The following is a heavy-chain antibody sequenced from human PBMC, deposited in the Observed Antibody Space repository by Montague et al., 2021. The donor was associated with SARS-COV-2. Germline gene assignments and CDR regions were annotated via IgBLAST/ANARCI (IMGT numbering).Heavy chain of an antibody. J-gene: IGHJ3*02. V-gene: IGHV4-61*08. CDR3: ATEMPAYDVFDI. Sequence: ETLSLTCTVSGGSVTSGDYYWTWLRQPPGKGLEWIGYIYNTGRTXYHPSLKSRVTISMDTSKNPFSLKVDSVSAADTAVYYCATEMPAYDVFDIWGQGTMVTVSS. D-gene: IGHD2-2*01. CDR1: GGSVTSGDYY. CDR2: IYNTGRT.